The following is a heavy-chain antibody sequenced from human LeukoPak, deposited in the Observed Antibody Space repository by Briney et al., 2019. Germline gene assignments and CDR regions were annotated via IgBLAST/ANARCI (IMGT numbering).Heavy chain of an antibody. V-gene: IGHV1-2*02. CDR3: ARVLYGDHFDS. CDR1: GYTFTGYY. CDR2: INPNSGGT. J-gene: IGHJ4*02. Sequence: VASVKVSCKASGYTFTGYYIHWIRQAPGQGREWMGWINPNSGGTNYAQKFQGRVTMTRDTSISTAYMELSGLRSDDTAVYYCARVLYGDHFDSWGQGTLVTVSS. D-gene: IGHD4-17*01.